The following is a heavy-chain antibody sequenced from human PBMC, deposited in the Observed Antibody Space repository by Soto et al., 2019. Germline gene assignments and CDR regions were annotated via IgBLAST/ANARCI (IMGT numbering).Heavy chain of an antibody. D-gene: IGHD3-22*01. V-gene: IGHV3-23*01. CDR1: GFTFSSYA. CDR3: AKMYYYDSSGYYCDY. Sequence: VGSLRLSCAASGFTFSSYAMSWVRQAPGKGLEWVSAISGSGGSTYYADSVKGRFTISRDNSKNTLYLQMNSLRAEDTAVYYCAKMYYYDSSGYYCDYWGQGTLVTVSS. CDR2: ISGSGGST. J-gene: IGHJ4*02.